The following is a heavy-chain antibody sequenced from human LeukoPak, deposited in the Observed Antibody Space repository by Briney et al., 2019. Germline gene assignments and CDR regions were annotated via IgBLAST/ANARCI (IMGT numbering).Heavy chain of an antibody. CDR1: GFIFTAYG. Sequence: ASVKVSCTASGFIFTAYGITWVRQAPGQGLEWMGWISAYNGITNYAEKVQSRVTMTTDTSTSTAYMELRSLRSDDTAVYYCARMHYDFWSGYTNWFDTWGQGTLVTVSS. J-gene: IGHJ5*02. D-gene: IGHD3-3*01. V-gene: IGHV1-18*01. CDR2: ISAYNGIT. CDR3: ARMHYDFWSGYTNWFDT.